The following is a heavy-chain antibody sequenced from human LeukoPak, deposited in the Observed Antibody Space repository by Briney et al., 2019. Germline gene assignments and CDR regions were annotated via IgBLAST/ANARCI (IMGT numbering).Heavy chain of an antibody. D-gene: IGHD2-2*01. CDR1: GYNFINYW. CDR2: IYPGDSDT. CDR3: ARLPRDCGYTSCHDQRNHFDL. J-gene: IGHJ4*02. Sequence: GESLKISCKGSGYNFINYWIGWVRQMPGKGLEWMGIIYPGDSDTRFSPSFQGQVTISVDKSINTAFLQWSSLKASDTATYYCARLPRDCGYTSCHDQRNHFDLWGQGTLVTVSS. V-gene: IGHV5-51*01.